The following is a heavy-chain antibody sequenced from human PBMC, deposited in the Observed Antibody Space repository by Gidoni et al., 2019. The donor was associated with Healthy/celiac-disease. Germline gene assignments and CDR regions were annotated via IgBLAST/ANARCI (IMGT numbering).Heavy chain of an antibody. CDR3: ARSRRHIVVVTAIPGYFQH. CDR1: GGTFSSSA. D-gene: IGHD2-21*02. CDR2: IIPIFGTA. J-gene: IGHJ1*01. Sequence: QVQLVQSGAEVKKPGSSVKVSCKASGGTFSSSAISWVRQAHGQGLEWMGGIIPIFGTANDAQKFQGRVTITADESTSTAYMELSSLRSEDTAVYYCARSRRHIVVVTAIPGYFQHWGQGTLVTVSS. V-gene: IGHV1-69*01.